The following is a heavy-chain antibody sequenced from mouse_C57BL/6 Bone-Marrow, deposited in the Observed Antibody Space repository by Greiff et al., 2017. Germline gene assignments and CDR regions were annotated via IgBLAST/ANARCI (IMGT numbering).Heavy chain of an antibody. CDR2: NNPNYGTT. CDR1: GYSFTDYN. D-gene: IGHD1-1*01. CDR3: AKPAFTTVVATRAMGY. J-gene: IGHJ4*01. Sequence: VQLQQSGPELVKPGASVTISCKASGYSFTDYNMNWLKQSNGKNLEWIGVNNPNYGTTSYNPKFKSKATLTVDQSSSTAYMQLNSLTSEDSAVYYGAKPAFTTVVATRAMGYWGQGTSVTASS. V-gene: IGHV1-39*01.